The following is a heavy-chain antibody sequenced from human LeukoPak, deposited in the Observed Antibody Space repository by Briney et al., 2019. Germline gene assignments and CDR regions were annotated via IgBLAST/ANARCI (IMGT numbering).Heavy chain of an antibody. V-gene: IGHV4-59*01. J-gene: IGHJ5*02. CDR3: ARDGDSNWFDP. D-gene: IGHD7-27*01. Sequence: PSETLSPTCTVSGGSISSYYWSWIRQPPGKGLEWIGYIYYSGSTNYNPSLKSRVTISVDTSKNQFSLKLSSVTAADTAVYYCARDGDSNWFDPWGQGTLVTVSS. CDR1: GGSISSYY. CDR2: IYYSGST.